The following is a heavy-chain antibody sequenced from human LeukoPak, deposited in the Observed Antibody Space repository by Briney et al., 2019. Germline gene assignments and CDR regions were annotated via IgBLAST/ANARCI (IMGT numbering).Heavy chain of an antibody. CDR2: MNPNSGKA. V-gene: IGHV1-8*03. Sequence: GASVKVSCKASGYTFTSYAMNWVRQAPGQGLEWMGWMNPNSGKAGYAQKFLARVTFTRNTSIGTAYMELSSLRSEDTAIYYCGRGGPIDYWGQGTLVTVSS. J-gene: IGHJ4*02. CDR3: GRGGPIDY. CDR1: GYTFTSYA.